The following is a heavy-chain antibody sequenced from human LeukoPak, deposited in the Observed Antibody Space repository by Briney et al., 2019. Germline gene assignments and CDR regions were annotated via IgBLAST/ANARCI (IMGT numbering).Heavy chain of an antibody. CDR1: GFTFSDYY. CDR2: ISSSGSTI. J-gene: IGHJ4*02. CDR3: AKGPLIEVAGTTWDY. V-gene: IGHV3-11*01. Sequence: GGSLRLSCAASGFTFSDYYMSWIRQAPGKGLEWVSYISSSGSTIYYADSVKGRFTISRDNSKNTLYMQMNSLRAEDTAIYYCAKGPLIEVAGTTWDYWGQGTLVIVSS. D-gene: IGHD6-19*01.